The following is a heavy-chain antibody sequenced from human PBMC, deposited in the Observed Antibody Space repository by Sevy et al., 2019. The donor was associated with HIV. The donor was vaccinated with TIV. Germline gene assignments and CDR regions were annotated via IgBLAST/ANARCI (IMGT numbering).Heavy chain of an antibody. CDR2: LKSKTDGGTT. CDR1: GFTFSNAW. J-gene: IGHJ4*02. D-gene: IGHD3-9*01. Sequence: GGSLRLACAASGFTFSNAWMSWVRRAPGKGLEWVGRLKSKTDGGTTDYAAPVKGRFTISRDDSKNTLYLQMNSLKTEDTAVYYCTTKKTGDFDWFGSGLYYFDYWGQGTLVTVSS. CDR3: TTKKTGDFDWFGSGLYYFDY. V-gene: IGHV3-15*01.